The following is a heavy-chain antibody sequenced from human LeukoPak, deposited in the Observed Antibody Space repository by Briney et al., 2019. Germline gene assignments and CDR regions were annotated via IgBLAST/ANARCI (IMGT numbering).Heavy chain of an antibody. V-gene: IGHV4-39*07. D-gene: IGHD6-19*01. Sequence: SETLSLTCSVSGASISSGSNYWGWIRQPPGKTLEWIGSIYSSGSTYYNPSLKSRVIIIIDTPKNHFSLTLSSVTAADTAVYYSATDLFSGSSGWSAGNWFDPWGQGTLVTVSS. CDR2: IYSSGST. J-gene: IGHJ5*02. CDR1: GASISSGSNY. CDR3: ATDLFSGSSGWSAGNWFDP.